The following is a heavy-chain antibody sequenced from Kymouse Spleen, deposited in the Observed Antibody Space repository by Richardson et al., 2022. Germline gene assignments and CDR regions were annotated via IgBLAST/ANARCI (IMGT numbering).Heavy chain of an antibody. J-gene: IGHJ4*02. CDR3: ARDRYYGSGSYGDY. Sequence: QVQLVESGGGVVQPGRSLRLSCAASGFTFSSYGMHWVRQAPGKGLEWVAVIWYDGSNKYYADSVKGRFTISRDNSKNTLYLQMNSLRAEDTAVYYCARDRYYGSGSYGDYWGQGTLVTVSS. CDR2: IWYDGSNK. CDR1: GFTFSSYG. V-gene: IGHV3-33*01. D-gene: IGHD3-10*01.